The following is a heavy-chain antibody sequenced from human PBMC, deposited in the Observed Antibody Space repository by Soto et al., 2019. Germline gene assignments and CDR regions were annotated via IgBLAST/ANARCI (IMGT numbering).Heavy chain of an antibody. D-gene: IGHD1-1*01. CDR1: GASIRCFF. CDR3: LRDGMKTLRDWFDP. V-gene: IGHV4-4*07. CDR2: IDANGTS. J-gene: IGHJ5*02. Sequence: PTETLSLSSTGSGASIRCFFWAWIPKCAGKGLEWVGGIDANGTSNYDPPRKSRVMRSEDTCKKQFCLKLRSVTAADTAVYYCLRDGMKTLRDWFDPWGQGISVTVSS.